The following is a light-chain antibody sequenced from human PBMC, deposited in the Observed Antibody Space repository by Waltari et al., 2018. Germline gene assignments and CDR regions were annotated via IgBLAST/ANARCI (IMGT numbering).Light chain of an antibody. V-gene: IGLV3-25*03. J-gene: IGLJ3*02. CDR3: QSADSAGTWV. CDR2: KDN. Sequence: SYELTQPPSVSVSPGQTARITCSGDALPNQYGYWYQQKPGQAPVLVIYKDNGRPSGIPERFSCSSSGTTVTLTISGVQAEDEAHYYCQSADSAGTWVFGGGTKLTVL. CDR1: ALPNQY.